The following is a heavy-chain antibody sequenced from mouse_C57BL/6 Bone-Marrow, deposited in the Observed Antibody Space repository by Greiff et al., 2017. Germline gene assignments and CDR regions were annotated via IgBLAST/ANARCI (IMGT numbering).Heavy chain of an antibody. CDR3: TRSLVYYGTNY. D-gene: IGHD1-1*01. V-gene: IGHV14-2*01. CDR2: IDPEDGET. J-gene: IGHJ2*01. CDR1: GFNFKDYY. Sequence: EVQLQQSGAELVKPGASVKLSCTASGFNFKDYYIHWVKQRTEQGLEWIGRIDPEDGETKYAPKFQDKATITADTSSNSTCLQLSSLTTEDTAVYYCTRSLVYYGTNYWGQGTTLTVSS.